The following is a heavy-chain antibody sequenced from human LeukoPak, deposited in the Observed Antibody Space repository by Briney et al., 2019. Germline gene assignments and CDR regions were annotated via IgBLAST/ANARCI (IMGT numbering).Heavy chain of an antibody. CDR3: ARERGYYYGSGSYYKHDAFDI. V-gene: IGHV3-NL1*01. Sequence: GGSLRLSCTASGFTFSSYGMHWVRQAPGKGLEWVSIVYSDGTTYYADSVKGRFTISRDNSKNTLYLQMNSLRAEDTAVYYCARERGYYYGSGSYYKHDAFDIWGQGTMVTVSS. J-gene: IGHJ3*02. D-gene: IGHD3-10*01. CDR1: GFTFSSYG. CDR2: VYSDGTT.